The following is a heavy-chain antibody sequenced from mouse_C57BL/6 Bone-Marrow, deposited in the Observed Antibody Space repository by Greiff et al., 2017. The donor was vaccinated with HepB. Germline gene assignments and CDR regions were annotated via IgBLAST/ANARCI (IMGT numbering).Heavy chain of an antibody. CDR2: IYPGNSDT. V-gene: IGHV1-5*01. CDR3: TRRITTVVRYFDY. J-gene: IGHJ2*01. CDR1: GYTFTSYW. D-gene: IGHD1-1*01. Sequence: DVQLQESGTVLARPGASVKMSCKTSGYTFTSYWMHWVKQRPGQGLEWIGAIYPGNSDTSYNQKFKGKAKLTAVTSASTAYMELSSLTNEDSAVYYCTRRITTVVRYFDYWGQGTTLTVSS.